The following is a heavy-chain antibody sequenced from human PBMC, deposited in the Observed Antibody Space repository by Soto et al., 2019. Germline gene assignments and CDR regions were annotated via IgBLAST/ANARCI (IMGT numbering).Heavy chain of an antibody. CDR2: IYYSGST. D-gene: IGHD5-18*01. CDR3: ARRRGYSYGGTEYYYGMDV. V-gene: IGHV4-39*01. CDR1: GGSISSSSYY. Sequence: SGTLSLTCTVSGGSISSSSYYWGWIRQPPGKGLEWIGSIYYSGSTYYNPSLKSRVTISVDTSKNQFSLKLSSVTAADTAVYYCARRRGYSYGGTEYYYGMDVWGQGTTVTVS. J-gene: IGHJ6*02.